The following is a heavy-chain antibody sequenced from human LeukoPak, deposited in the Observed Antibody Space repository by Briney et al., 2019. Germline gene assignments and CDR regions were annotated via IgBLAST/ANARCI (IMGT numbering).Heavy chain of an antibody. D-gene: IGHD1-7*01. V-gene: IGHV3-21*01. CDR3: ARDELLDY. J-gene: IGHJ4*02. Sequence: GGSLTLSCAASGFTFSSYSMNWVRQAPGKGLEWVSSISSSSNYIYYADSVKGRFTISRDNAKNSLYLQMNSLRAEDTAVYYCARDELLDYWGQGALGTVSS. CDR1: GFTFSSYS. CDR2: ISSSSNYI.